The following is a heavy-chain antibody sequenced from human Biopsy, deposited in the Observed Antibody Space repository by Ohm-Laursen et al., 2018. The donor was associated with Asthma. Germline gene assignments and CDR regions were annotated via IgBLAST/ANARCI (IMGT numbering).Heavy chain of an antibody. V-gene: IGHV3-30*03. CDR1: GFRFPIYG. CDR2: ISYDGRET. Sequence: SLRLSCAASGFRFPIYGMHWVRQGPGKGPEWVTLISYDGRETGYVDSVKGRFTISRDNFRNTVHLQMSSLRPEDSAVYYCTRDRFYNSVTSESFYYGVDVWGQGTTVTVSS. D-gene: IGHD2-21*02. CDR3: TRDRFYNSVTSESFYYGVDV. J-gene: IGHJ6*02.